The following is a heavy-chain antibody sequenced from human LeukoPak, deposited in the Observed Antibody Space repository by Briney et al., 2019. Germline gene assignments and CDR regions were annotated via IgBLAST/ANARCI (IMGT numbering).Heavy chain of an antibody. V-gene: IGHV3-30*04. J-gene: IGHJ4*02. CDR3: ARDMSTGWYGIPDY. CDR2: ISYDGSKK. D-gene: IGHD6-19*01. Sequence: GGSLRLSCAASGFIFSRNAMHWVRQAPGKGLEWVAVISYDGSKKYYTDAVKGRFTISRDNSKNTLYLQMNSLRAEDTAVYYCARDMSTGWYGIPDYWGQGTLVTVSS. CDR1: GFIFSRNA.